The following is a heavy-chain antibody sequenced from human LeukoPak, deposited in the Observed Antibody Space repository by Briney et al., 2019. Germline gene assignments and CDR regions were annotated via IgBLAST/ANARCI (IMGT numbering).Heavy chain of an antibody. CDR1: GFTFSSYA. Sequence: GGSLRLSCAASGFTFSSYAMSWVRQAPGKGLEWVSAISGSGGSTYYADSVKGRFTISRDNSKNTLYLQMNSLRAEDTAVYYCAKDPGYGYGYGPYYFDYWGQGTLVTVSS. V-gene: IGHV3-23*01. J-gene: IGHJ4*02. D-gene: IGHD5-18*01. CDR3: AKDPGYGYGYGPYYFDY. CDR2: ISGSGGST.